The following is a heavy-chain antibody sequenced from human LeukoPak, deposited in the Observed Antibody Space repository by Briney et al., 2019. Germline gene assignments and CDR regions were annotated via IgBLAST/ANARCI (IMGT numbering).Heavy chain of an antibody. D-gene: IGHD1-14*01. CDR2: IYTSGST. V-gene: IGHV4-4*07. J-gene: IGHJ3*02. CDR1: GGSISSYY. CDR3: ARSPDRLGAFDI. Sequence: KPSETLSLTCTVSGGSISSYYWSWIRQPAGKGLEWIGHIYTSGSTNYNPSLKSRGTMSVDTSKNQFSLKLSSVTAADTAVYYCARSPDRLGAFDIWGQGAMVTVSS.